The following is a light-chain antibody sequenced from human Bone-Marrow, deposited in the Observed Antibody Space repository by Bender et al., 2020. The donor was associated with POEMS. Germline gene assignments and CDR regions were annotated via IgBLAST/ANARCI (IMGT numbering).Light chain of an antibody. CDR2: DVS. J-gene: IGLJ2*01. Sequence: QSALTQPASVSGSPGQSITISCTGTSSDVGRFNYVAWYQQYPGKVPELLIHDVSNRPSGVSDRFSGSKSGNVASLTISWLQAEDEADYYCASYRRGPAGPSLVFGGGTSLTVL. V-gene: IGLV2-14*03. CDR1: SSDVGRFNY. CDR3: ASYRRGPAGPSLV.